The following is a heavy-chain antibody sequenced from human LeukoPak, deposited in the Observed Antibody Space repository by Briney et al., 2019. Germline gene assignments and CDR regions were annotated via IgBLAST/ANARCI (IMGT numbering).Heavy chain of an antibody. CDR2: IYYSGTT. CDR1: GGSISHYY. D-gene: IGHD4-23*01. CDR3: ARGRWGENWFDP. J-gene: IGHJ5*02. V-gene: IGHV4-59*12. Sequence: PSETLSLTCTVSGGSISHYYWSWIRQPPGKGLEWIGYIYYSGTTNYNPSLKSRVTMSVDTSKNQFSLKLSSVTAADTAVYYCARGRWGENWFDPWGQGTLVTVSS.